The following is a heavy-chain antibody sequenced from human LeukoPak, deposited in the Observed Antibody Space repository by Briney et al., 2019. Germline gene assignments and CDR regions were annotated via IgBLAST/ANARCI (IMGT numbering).Heavy chain of an antibody. D-gene: IGHD5-18*01. CDR1: GGSFSGYY. CDR2: INHSGST. J-gene: IGHJ4*02. V-gene: IGHV4-34*01. CDR3: ARVLTPGYSYGYDY. Sequence: PSETLSLTCAVYGGSFSGYYWSWIRQPPGKGLEWIGEINHSGSTNYNPSLKSRVTISVDTSKNQFSLKLSSATAADTAVYYCARVLTPGYSYGYDYWGQGTLVTVSS.